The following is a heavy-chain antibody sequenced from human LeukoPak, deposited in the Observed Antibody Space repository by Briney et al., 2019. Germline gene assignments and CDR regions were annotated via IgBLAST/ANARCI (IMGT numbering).Heavy chain of an antibody. CDR1: GFSFSDYA. CDR2: ISSGDDIT. D-gene: IGHD6-13*01. V-gene: IGHV3-23*01. J-gene: IGHJ5*02. Sequence: GGSLRLSCAASGFSFSDYAMTWVRQAPGKGLEWVSSISSGDDITYYADSVKGRFTISRDNSKNTLYLQMNSLRAEDTAIYYCAKRPGKAAAGPFDPWGQGTLATVSS. CDR3: AKRPGKAAAGPFDP.